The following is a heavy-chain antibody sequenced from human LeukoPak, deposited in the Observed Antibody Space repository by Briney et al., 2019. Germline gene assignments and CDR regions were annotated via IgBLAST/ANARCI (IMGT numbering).Heavy chain of an antibody. CDR1: GFTFSSYA. Sequence: GSLRLSCAASGFTFSSYAMSWVRQAPGKGLERVSAISGSGGSTYYADSVKGRFTISRDNSKNTLYLQMNSLRAEDTAVYYCAKDREEYSSSWYLYYFDYWGQGTLVTVSS. J-gene: IGHJ4*02. CDR2: ISGSGGST. CDR3: AKDREEYSSSWYLYYFDY. D-gene: IGHD6-13*01. V-gene: IGHV3-23*01.